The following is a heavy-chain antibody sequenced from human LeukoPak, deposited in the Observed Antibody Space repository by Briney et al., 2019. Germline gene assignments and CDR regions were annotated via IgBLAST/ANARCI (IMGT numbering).Heavy chain of an antibody. CDR3: ARGRQPFDP. D-gene: IGHD5-18*01. CDR1: GYTFTDYD. J-gene: IGHJ5*02. CDR2: MNPNSANT. V-gene: IGHV1-8*01. Sequence: GASVKVSCRASGYTFTDYDINWVRQATGQGLEWMGWMNPNSANTGYAQKFQGRVTTTSNTSITTAYMELSSLRSEDTAVYYCARGRQPFDPWGQGTLVTVSS.